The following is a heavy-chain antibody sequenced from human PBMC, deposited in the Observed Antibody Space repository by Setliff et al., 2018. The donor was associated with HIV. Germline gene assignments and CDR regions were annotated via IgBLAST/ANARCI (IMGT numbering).Heavy chain of an antibody. V-gene: IGHV4-61*01. CDR3: ARDQKGYSYGYFDS. D-gene: IGHD5-18*01. CDR1: GGSVGSGSYY. Sequence: SETLSLTCSVSGGSVGSGSYYWSWIRQSPGKGLEWLGYIYYSGSTTYNPSLRSRVTISIDTSKNQFSLRLSSVTAADTAVYYCARDQKGYSYGYFDSWGQGTLVTVSS. CDR2: IYYSGST. J-gene: IGHJ4*02.